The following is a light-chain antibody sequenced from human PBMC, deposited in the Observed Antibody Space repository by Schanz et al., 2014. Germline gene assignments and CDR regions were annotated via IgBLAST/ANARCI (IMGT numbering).Light chain of an antibody. J-gene: IGLJ3*02. CDR1: SSDVGGYNS. CDR3: CSYAGSSTPKV. CDR2: EVS. V-gene: IGLV2-23*02. Sequence: QSVLTQPASVSGSPGQSITISCTATSSDVGGYNSVSWYQQHPGKAPKLVIYEVSKRPSGVSNRFSGSKSGNTASLTISGLQAEDEADYYCCSYAGSSTPKVFGGGTKLTVL.